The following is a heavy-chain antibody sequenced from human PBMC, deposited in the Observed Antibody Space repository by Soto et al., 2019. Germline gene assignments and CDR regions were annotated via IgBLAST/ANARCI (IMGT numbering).Heavy chain of an antibody. Sequence: SVNVSCKASGGTFSSYPISWVRQAPGQGLEWMGRIIPILGIANYAQKFQGRVTITADKSTSTAYMELSSLRSEDTAVYYCAREEYYGSGSYYKPFDYWGQGTLVTVSS. V-gene: IGHV1-69*04. J-gene: IGHJ4*02. CDR2: IIPILGIA. CDR1: GGTFSSYP. D-gene: IGHD3-10*01. CDR3: AREEYYGSGSYYKPFDY.